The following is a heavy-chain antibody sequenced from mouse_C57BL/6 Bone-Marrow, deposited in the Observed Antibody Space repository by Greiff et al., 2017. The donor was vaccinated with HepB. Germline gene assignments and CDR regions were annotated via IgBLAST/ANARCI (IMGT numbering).Heavy chain of an antibody. V-gene: IGHV6-3*01. CDR1: GFTFSNYW. D-gene: IGHD3-2*02. CDR2: IRLKSDNYAT. Sequence: EVKLEESGGGLVQPGGSMKLSCVASGFTFSNYWMNWVRQSPEKGLEWVAQIRLKSDNYATHYAESVKGRFTISRDDSKSSVYLQMNNLRAEDTGIYYCTGNKTAQDYAMDYWGQGTSVTVSS. CDR3: TGNKTAQDYAMDY. J-gene: IGHJ4*01.